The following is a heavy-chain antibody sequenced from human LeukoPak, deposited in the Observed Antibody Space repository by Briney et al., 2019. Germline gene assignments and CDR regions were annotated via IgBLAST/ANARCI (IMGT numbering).Heavy chain of an antibody. D-gene: IGHD3-10*01. J-gene: IGHJ4*02. CDR3: ARERWYYGSGNYYPYDY. CDR2: INPTGDTT. V-gene: IGHV1-46*01. CDR1: GYTFTSHY. Sequence: ASVKVSCKASGYTFTSHYMHWVRQAPGQGLEWMGVINPTGDTTRYAQKFQGRVTMTRDMSTSTDYMELSSLRSDDTAVYYCARERWYYGSGNYYPYDYWGQGTLVTVSS.